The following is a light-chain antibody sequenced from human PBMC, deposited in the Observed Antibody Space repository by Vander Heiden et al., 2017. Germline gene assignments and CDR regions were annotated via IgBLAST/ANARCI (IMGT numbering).Light chain of an antibody. CDR1: SSDVGGYNY. CDR2: EVS. CDR3: SSYAGGNNVV. Sequence: QSALTQPPSASGSPGQSVTISCTGTSSDVGGYNYVSWYQQHPGKAPKLIIYEVSKRPSGVPNRFSGSKSGNTASLTVSGLQADDEADYYCSSYAGGNNVVFGGGTKLTVL. J-gene: IGLJ2*01. V-gene: IGLV2-8*01.